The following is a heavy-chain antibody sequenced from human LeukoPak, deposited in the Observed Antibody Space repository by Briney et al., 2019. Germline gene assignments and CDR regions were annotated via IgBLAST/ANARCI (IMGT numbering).Heavy chain of an antibody. CDR1: GFTFSSYW. V-gene: IGHV3-9*01. Sequence: GGSLRLSCPASGFTFSSYWMTWVRQAPGKGLEWVSGISWNSGSIGYADSVKGRFTISRDNAKNSLYLQMNSLRAEDTALYYCAKAHYYGPLYYFDYWGQGTLVTVSS. J-gene: IGHJ4*02. CDR2: ISWNSGSI. D-gene: IGHD3-10*01. CDR3: AKAHYYGPLYYFDY.